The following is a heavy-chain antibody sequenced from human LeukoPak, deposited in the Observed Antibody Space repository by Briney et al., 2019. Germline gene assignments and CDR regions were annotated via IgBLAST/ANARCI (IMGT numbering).Heavy chain of an antibody. CDR2: IYSSGST. CDR3: ARQPPYYYYMDV. CDR1: GDSVSSYY. J-gene: IGHJ6*03. V-gene: IGHV4-59*08. Sequence: SETLSLTCTVSGDSVSSYYWSWIRQPPGKGLEWIGCIYSSGSTNYNPSLKSRVTISVDTSKNHFSLKLSSVTAADTAVYYCARQPPYYYYMDVWGKGTTVTVSS.